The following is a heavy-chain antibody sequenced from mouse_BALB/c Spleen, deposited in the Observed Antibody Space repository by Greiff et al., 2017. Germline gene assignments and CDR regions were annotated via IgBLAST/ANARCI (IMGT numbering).Heavy chain of an antibody. V-gene: IGHV5-17*02. J-gene: IGHJ2*01. D-gene: IGHD2-4*01. CDR3: ARCYDYDGYFDY. CDR2: ISSGSSTI. Sequence: EVQVVESGGGLVQPGGSRKLSCAASGFTFSSFGMHWVLQAPEKGLEWVAYISSGSSTIYYADTVKGRFTISRDNPKNTLFLQMTSLRSEDTAMYYCARCYDYDGYFDYWGQGTTLTVSS. CDR1: GFTFSSFG.